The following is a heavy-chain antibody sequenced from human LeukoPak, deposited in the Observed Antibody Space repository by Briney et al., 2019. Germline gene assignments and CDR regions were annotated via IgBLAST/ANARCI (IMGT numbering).Heavy chain of an antibody. CDR3: AKGGNSWPLSFDY. D-gene: IGHD4-11*01. Sequence: GGSLRLSCAASGFIVSTNYMSWVRQAPGKGLEWVSVIYSGGSTYYADSVKGRFTISRDNSKNTLYLQMNTLRAEDTALYYCAKGGNSWPLSFDYWGQGTLVTVSS. CDR1: GFIVSTNY. V-gene: IGHV3-53*01. J-gene: IGHJ4*02. CDR2: IYSGGST.